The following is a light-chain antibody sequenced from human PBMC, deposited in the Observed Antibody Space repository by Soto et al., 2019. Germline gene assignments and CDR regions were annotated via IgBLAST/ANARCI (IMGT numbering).Light chain of an antibody. CDR3: QQYYSAPLT. CDR2: WAS. Sequence: DIVMTQSPDSLAVSVGERATINCKSSQSVLYTSSHVSHLAWYQQKPGQPPKLLIYWASTRESGVPDRFSGSGSGTDFTLIISSLQTEDVAFYYCQQYYSAPLTFGGGTKVEIK. CDR1: QSVLYTSSHVSH. J-gene: IGKJ4*01. V-gene: IGKV4-1*01.